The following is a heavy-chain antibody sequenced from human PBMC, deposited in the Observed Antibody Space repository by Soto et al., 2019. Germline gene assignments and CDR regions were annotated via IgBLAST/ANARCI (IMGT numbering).Heavy chain of an antibody. CDR1: GGTFSSYA. Sequence: ASVKVSCKASGGTFSSYAISWVRQAPGQGLEWMGGIIPIFGTANYAQKFQGRVTITADESTSTAYMELSSLRSEDTAVYYCARTRITIFGVFQLYYYYGMDVSVQGPPATVP. CDR3: ARTRITIFGVFQLYYYYGMDV. V-gene: IGHV1-69*13. D-gene: IGHD3-3*01. CDR2: IIPIFGTA. J-gene: IGHJ6*02.